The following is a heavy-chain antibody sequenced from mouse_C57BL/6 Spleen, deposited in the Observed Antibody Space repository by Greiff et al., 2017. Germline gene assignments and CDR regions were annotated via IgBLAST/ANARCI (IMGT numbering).Heavy chain of an antibody. D-gene: IGHD2-5*01. J-gene: IGHJ2*01. CDR3: ATYDSNALDY. CDR1: GYTFTSSW. V-gene: IGHV1-69*01. Sequence: QLPGAELVMPGASVKLSCKASGYTFTSSWMHWVKQRPGQGLEWIGEIDPSDSYTNYNQKFKCKSTLTVDKSSSTAYMQLSSLTSEDSAVYYCATYDSNALDYWGQGTTLTVAS. CDR2: IDPSDSYT.